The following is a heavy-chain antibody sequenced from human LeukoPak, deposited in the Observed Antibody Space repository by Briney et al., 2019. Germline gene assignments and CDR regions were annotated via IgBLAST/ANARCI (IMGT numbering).Heavy chain of an antibody. Sequence: ASVKVSCTASGYTFTGYYMHWVRQAPGQGLEWMGWINPNSGGTNYAQKFQGRVTMTRDTSISTAYMELSRLRSEDTAIYYCARIRDGYNDAYDLWGQGTVVTVPS. CDR2: INPNSGGT. J-gene: IGHJ3*01. CDR1: GYTFTGYY. CDR3: ARIRDGYNDAYDL. D-gene: IGHD5-24*01. V-gene: IGHV1-2*02.